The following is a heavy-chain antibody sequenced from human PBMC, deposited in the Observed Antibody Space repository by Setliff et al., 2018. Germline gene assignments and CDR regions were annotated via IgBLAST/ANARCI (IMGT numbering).Heavy chain of an antibody. V-gene: IGHV4-61*09. CDR3: RFWSGYYKNDY. D-gene: IGHD3-3*01. Sequence: SETLSLTCTVSGGSISSGTFYWTWLRRPAGKGLEWIGHIYSSGNINYNPSLVSRVTISIDTSKNQLSLKLSSVTAADMAVYYCRFWSGYYKNDYWAQGTLVTVSS. CDR1: GGSISSGTFY. J-gene: IGHJ4*02. CDR2: IYSSGNI.